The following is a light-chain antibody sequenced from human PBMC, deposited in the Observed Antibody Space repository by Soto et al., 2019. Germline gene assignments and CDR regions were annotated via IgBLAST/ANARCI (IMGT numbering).Light chain of an antibody. CDR3: QQSYSTPLT. V-gene: IGKV1-39*01. Sequence: DIEMTQSPSSLSVSVGDRVTITCRASQSSGGFLNWYQQKLGKAPKLLIYAASRLQSGVPSRFSGSGSGTDFTLTISSLQPEDFATYYCQQSYSTPLTFGGGTKVDIK. CDR2: AAS. J-gene: IGKJ4*01. CDR1: QSSGGF.